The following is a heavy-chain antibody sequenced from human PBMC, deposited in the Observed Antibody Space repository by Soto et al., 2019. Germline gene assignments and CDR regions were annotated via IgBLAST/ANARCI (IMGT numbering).Heavy chain of an antibody. J-gene: IGHJ4*02. Sequence: PGGSLRLSCAASGFSVNNNYMTWVRQTPGRRPEWVAVISTRGSTHYADFATGRFTFSRDNSKNTLYLQMNSLRPEDTAVYYCAKLWGYYFESWGPGTLVTVS. CDR3: AKLWGYYFES. CDR2: ISTRGST. D-gene: IGHD2-21*01. V-gene: IGHV3-53*01. CDR1: GFSVNNNY.